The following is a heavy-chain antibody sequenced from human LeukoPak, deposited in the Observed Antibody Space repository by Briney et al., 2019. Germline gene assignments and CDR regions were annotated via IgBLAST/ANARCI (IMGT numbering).Heavy chain of an antibody. J-gene: IGHJ4*02. Sequence: GGSLRLSCAASGFTFSSYAMHWVRQAPGKGLEWVAVISYDGSNKYYADSVKGRFTISRDNSKNTLYLQMNSLRAEDTAVYSCARDLNKWVIVVVPAAIGYWGQGTLVTVSS. CDR2: ISYDGSNK. CDR1: GFTFSSYA. V-gene: IGHV3-30-3*01. CDR3: ARDLNKWVIVVVPAAIGY. D-gene: IGHD2-2*01.